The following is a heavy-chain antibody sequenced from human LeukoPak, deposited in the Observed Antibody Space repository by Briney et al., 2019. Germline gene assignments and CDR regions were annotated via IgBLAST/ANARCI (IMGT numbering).Heavy chain of an antibody. D-gene: IGHD3-22*01. CDR2: IYSGGYT. V-gene: IGHV3-66*01. J-gene: IGHJ4*02. CDR3: AREHYDSSGYYHYFFDS. Sequence: PGGSLRLSCAASGFTVSSSYMSWVRQAPGKGLEWVSVIYSGGYTYYADSVKGRFTISRDNSKNTLYLQVNSLRAEDTAMYYCAREHYDSSGYYHYFFDSWGQGTLVTVSS. CDR1: GFTVSSSY.